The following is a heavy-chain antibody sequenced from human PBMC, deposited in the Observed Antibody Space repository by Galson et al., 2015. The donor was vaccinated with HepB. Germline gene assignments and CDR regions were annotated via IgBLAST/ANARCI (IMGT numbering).Heavy chain of an antibody. V-gene: IGHV5-51*01. J-gene: IGHJ6*02. CDR1: GSSFTSYW. Sequence: QSGAEVKKPGESLKISCKGSGSSFTSYWIGWVRQMPGKGLEWMGIIYPGDSDTRYSPSFQGQVTISADKSISTAYLQWSSLKASDTAMYYCARRGIAAAGYYYYYGMDVWGQGTTVTVSS. CDR2: IYPGDSDT. D-gene: IGHD6-13*01. CDR3: ARRGIAAAGYYYYYGMDV.